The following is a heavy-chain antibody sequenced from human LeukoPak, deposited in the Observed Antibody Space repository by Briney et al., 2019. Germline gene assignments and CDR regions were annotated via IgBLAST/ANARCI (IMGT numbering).Heavy chain of an antibody. D-gene: IGHD2-2*03. CDR2: ISAYNGNT. CDR3: ARGLSDLHPLGSR. J-gene: IGHJ4*02. Sequence: ASVKVSCKASGYTFTSYAMNWVRQAPGQGLEWMGWISAYNGNTNYAQKLQGRVTMTTDTSTSTAYMELSSLRSEDTAVYYCARGLSDLHPLGSRWGQGTLVTVSS. V-gene: IGHV1-18*01. CDR1: GYTFTSYA.